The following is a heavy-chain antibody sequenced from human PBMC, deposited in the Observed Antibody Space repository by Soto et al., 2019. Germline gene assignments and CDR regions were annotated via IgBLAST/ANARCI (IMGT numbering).Heavy chain of an antibody. CDR1: GHTFTNYG. Sequence: GASVTGSCRPTGHTFTNYGIRWERQAPAQGFEWMGWISAYNGNTNYAQKLQGRVTMTTDTSTSTAYMELSSLRAEDTAIYYCAGYCLSTSCRGRYFDYWGQGTLVTVSS. CDR2: ISAYNGNT. J-gene: IGHJ4*02. D-gene: IGHD2-2*01. CDR3: AGYCLSTSCRGRYFDY. V-gene: IGHV1-18*01.